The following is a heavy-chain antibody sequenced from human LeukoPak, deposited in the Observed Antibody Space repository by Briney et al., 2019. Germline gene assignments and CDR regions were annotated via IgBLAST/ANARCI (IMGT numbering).Heavy chain of an antibody. Sequence: GGSLRLSCAASGFTFSSYWMSWVRQAPGKGLEWVANIKQDGSEKYYVDSVKGRFTISRDNAKNSLYLQMNSLRAEDTAVYYCARVTWLSAAGTEGNFDYWGQGTLVTVSS. J-gene: IGHJ4*02. CDR1: GFTFSSYW. CDR2: IKQDGSEK. CDR3: ARVTWLSAAGTEGNFDY. D-gene: IGHD6-13*01. V-gene: IGHV3-7*01.